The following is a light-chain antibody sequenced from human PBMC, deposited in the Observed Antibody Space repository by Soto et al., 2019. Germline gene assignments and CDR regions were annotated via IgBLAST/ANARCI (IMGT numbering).Light chain of an antibody. CDR3: LLYMGSGIVV. V-gene: IGLV8-61*01. Sequence: QAVVTQEPSFSVSPGGTVTLTCGLSSGSVSTSYYPSWYQQTPGQAPRTLIYNTNTRSSGVPGRFSGSILGNKAALTITGAQADDESDHYCLLYMGSGIVVFGGGTKLTVL. CDR2: NTN. CDR1: SGSVSTSYY. J-gene: IGLJ2*01.